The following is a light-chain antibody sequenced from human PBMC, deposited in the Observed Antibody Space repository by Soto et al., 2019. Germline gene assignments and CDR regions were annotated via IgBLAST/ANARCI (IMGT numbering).Light chain of an antibody. J-gene: IGKJ1*01. CDR1: QSISNY. V-gene: IGKV1-39*01. CDR3: QQRYSTAWM. Sequence: DIQMTQSPSSLSASVGDRVTITCRASQSISNYLNWYQQKPGKAPTLLIYAASSLQSGVPSRFRGSGSGTDCPLSISRLRLEDCATYYWQQRYSTAWMFVQGTKVEIK. CDR2: AAS.